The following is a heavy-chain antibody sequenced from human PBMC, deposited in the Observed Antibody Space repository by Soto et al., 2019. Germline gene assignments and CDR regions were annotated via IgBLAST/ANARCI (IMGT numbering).Heavy chain of an antibody. V-gene: IGHV3-23*01. D-gene: IGHD4-17*01. Sequence: PGGSLRLSCAASGFTFSIYAMSWVRQAPGKGLEWVSAISGSGGSTYYADSVKGRFTISRENQKNTLYLKMKSLRDEDTEVYYCAYGDYARWGQENLVTVSS. CDR2: ISGSGGST. J-gene: IGHJ4*02. CDR3: AYGDYAR. CDR1: GFTFSIYA.